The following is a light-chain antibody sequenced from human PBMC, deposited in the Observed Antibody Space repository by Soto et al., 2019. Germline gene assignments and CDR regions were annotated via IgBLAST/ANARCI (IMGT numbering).Light chain of an antibody. J-gene: IGLJ2*01. CDR2: DVS. CDR1: SSDVGGYNY. CDR3: SSYTSSSTPLVV. Sequence: QSALTQPASVSGSPGQSITISCTGTSSDVGGYNYVSWYQQHPGKAPKLMIYDVSNRPSGVSNRFSGSKSGNTASLTISGLQAEDESDYCCSSYTSSSTPLVVFGGGTKLPLL. V-gene: IGLV2-14*01.